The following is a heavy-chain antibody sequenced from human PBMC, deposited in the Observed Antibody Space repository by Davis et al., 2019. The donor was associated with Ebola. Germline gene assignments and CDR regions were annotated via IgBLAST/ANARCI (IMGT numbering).Heavy chain of an antibody. J-gene: IGHJ3*02. D-gene: IGHD3-9*01. CDR3: ARSQYFDWLLFNAFDI. CDR1: GGSFSGYY. Sequence: SETLSLTCAVYGGSFSGYYWSWIRQPPGKGLEWIGEINHSGDTNYDPSLKSRVTISVDTSKNQFSLKLSSVTAADTAVYYCARSQYFDWLLFNAFDIWGQGTMVTVSS. V-gene: IGHV4-34*01. CDR2: INHSGDT.